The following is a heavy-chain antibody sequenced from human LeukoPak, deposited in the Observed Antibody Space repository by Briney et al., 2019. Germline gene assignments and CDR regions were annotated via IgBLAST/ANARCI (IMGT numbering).Heavy chain of an antibody. CDR1: GFTFTSPA. D-gene: IGHD3-16*01. Sequence: ASVKVSCKASGFTFTSPAVQWVRQARGQRLEWIGWIVVGSGNTNYAQKFQERVTITRDMSTSTAYMELSSLRSEDTAVYYCAGAFGPYYFDYWGQGTLVTVSS. J-gene: IGHJ4*02. CDR2: IVVGSGNT. CDR3: AGAFGPYYFDY. V-gene: IGHV1-58*01.